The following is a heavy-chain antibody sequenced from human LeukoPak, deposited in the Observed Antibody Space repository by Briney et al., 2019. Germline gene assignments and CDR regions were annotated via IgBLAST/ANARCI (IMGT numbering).Heavy chain of an antibody. D-gene: IGHD2-2*01. J-gene: IGHJ5*02. Sequence: PGGSLRLSCAASGFTFSDYSMTWIRQAPGKGLEWVSSISFTSGYIYYADSVRGRFTISRDNAKNSLYLQMNSLRAEDTAVYYCARADCSSSTCYLRRSWFDPWGQGTLVTVSS. CDR2: ISFTSGYI. CDR1: GFTFSDYS. CDR3: ARADCSSSTCYLRRSWFDP. V-gene: IGHV3-21*01.